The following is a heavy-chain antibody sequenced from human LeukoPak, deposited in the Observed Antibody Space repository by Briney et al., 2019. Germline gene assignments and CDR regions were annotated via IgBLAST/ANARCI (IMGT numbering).Heavy chain of an antibody. CDR3: ARCEVGYDSSGYYDY. CDR1: GFTFSSYG. D-gene: IGHD3-22*01. Sequence: GGSLRLSCAASGFTFSSYGMHWVRQAPGKGLEWVAVIWYDGSNKYYADSVKGRFTISRDNSKNTLYLQMNSLRAEDTAVYYCARCEVGYDSSGYYDYWGQGTLVTVSP. J-gene: IGHJ4*02. V-gene: IGHV3-33*01. CDR2: IWYDGSNK.